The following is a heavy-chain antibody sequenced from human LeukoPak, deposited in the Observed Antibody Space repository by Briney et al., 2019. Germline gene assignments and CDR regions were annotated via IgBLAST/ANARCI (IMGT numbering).Heavy chain of an antibody. CDR1: RGTFSSHG. CDR2: VIAIFGRV. D-gene: IGHD3-22*01. V-gene: IGHV1-69*05. CDR3: TRGELGDSSGFSFFDY. Sequence: GASVKVSCKASRGTFSSHGISWVRQAPGQGLEWMGGVIAIFGRVKYGQKFQGRATITTDESTSTAYMELSSLTSEDTGVYYCTRGELGDSSGFSFFDYWGQGTLVTVSS. J-gene: IGHJ4*02.